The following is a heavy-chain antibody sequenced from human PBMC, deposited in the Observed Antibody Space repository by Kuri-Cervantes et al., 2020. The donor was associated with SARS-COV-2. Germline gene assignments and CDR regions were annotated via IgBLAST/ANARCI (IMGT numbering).Heavy chain of an antibody. CDR3: ARAFLRGGSDY. CDR1: GFTFSDHY. CDR2: TNTDGSST. V-gene: IGHV3-74*01. D-gene: IGHD1-26*01. J-gene: IGHJ4*02. Sequence: GESLKISCAASGFTFSDHYMDWVRQAPGKGLVWVSRTNTDGSSTSYADSVKGRFTISRDNAKNTLYLQMNSLRAEDTAVYYCARAFLRGGSDYWGQGTLVTVSS.